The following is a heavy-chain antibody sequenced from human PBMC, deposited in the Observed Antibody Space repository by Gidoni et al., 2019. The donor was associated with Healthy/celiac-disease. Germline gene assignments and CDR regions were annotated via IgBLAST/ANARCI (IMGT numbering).Heavy chain of an antibody. D-gene: IGHD5-12*01. CDR2: ISSSGSTI. J-gene: IGHJ4*02. V-gene: IGHV3-11*01. CDR3: ARWGWLRFGVDY. CDR1: GFTFSYYY. Sequence: QVQLVESGGGVVKPGGSMRRSGAASGFTFSYYYMSWIRQAPGKGLDWVSYISSSGSTIYYADSVKGRFTISRDNAKNSLYLQMNSLRAEDTAVYYCARWGWLRFGVDYWGQGTLVTVSS.